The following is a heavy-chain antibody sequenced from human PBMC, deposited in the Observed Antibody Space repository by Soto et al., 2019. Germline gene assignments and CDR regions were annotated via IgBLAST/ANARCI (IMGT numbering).Heavy chain of an antibody. CDR2: ISDDGGST. Sequence: PGGSLRLCCAASGFTFSSYAMSWVRQAPGKGLEWVSAISDDGGSTCYADSVKGRFTISRDNAKNTLYLQMTSLRVEDTAVYYCARGYCSSTSCYSVYIDDWGQGTLVTVS. D-gene: IGHD2-2*01. CDR3: ARGYCSSTSCYSVYIDD. J-gene: IGHJ4*02. V-gene: IGHV3-23*01. CDR1: GFTFSSYA.